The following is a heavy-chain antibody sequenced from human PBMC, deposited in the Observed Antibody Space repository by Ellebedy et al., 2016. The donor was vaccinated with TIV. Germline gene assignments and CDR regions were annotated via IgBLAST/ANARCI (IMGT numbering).Heavy chain of an antibody. CDR1: GFTFSSYW. J-gene: IGHJ4*02. CDR2: IKQDGSEK. D-gene: IGHD6-19*01. CDR3: ARDSPLWEQWLVRSTTFDY. Sequence: GGSLRLSXAASGFTFSSYWMSWVRQAPGKGLEWVANIKQDGSEKYYVDSVKGRFTISRDNAKNSLYLQMNSLRAEDTAVYYCARDSPLWEQWLVRSTTFDYWGQGTLVTVSS. V-gene: IGHV3-7*01.